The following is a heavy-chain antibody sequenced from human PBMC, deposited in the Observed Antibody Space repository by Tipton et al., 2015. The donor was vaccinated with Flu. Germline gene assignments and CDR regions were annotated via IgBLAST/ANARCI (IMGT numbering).Heavy chain of an antibody. D-gene: IGHD3-22*01. CDR1: GGSISSYY. CDR3: ARVYYDSSGYTDAFDI. J-gene: IGHJ3*02. Sequence: TLSLTWTVSGGSISSYYWSWIRQPPGKGLEWIGYIYYSGSTNYNPSLKSRVTISVDTSKNQFSLKLSSVTAADTAVYYCARVYYDSSGYTDAFDIWGQGTMVTVSS. V-gene: IGHV4-59*01. CDR2: IYYSGST.